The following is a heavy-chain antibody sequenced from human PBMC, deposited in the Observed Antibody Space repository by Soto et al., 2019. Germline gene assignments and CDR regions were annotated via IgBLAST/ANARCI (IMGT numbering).Heavy chain of an antibody. Sequence: VGSLRLSCVASGFTFSTYAMSWVRQAPGKGLEWVSALTPSGGETYYADSVKGRFTISRDNSMNALYLQMNSLRIEDTAVYFCAHPRGYGVFDAYDIWGQGTMVTVSS. CDR1: GFTFSTYA. V-gene: IGHV3-23*01. D-gene: IGHD4-17*01. CDR3: AHPRGYGVFDAYDI. J-gene: IGHJ3*02. CDR2: LTPSGGET.